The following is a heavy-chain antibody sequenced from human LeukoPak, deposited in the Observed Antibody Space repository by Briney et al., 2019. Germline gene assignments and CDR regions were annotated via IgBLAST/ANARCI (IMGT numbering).Heavy chain of an antibody. CDR3: AKRGSQTGGFDY. J-gene: IGHJ4*02. CDR2: ISYDGSNK. V-gene: IGHV3-30-3*02. Sequence: PGRSLRLSCAASGFTFSSYAMHWVRQAPGKGLEWVAVISYDGSNKYYADSVKGRFTISRDNSKNTLYLQMNSLRAEDTAVYYCAKRGSQTGGFDYWGQGTLVTVSS. CDR1: GFTFSSYA. D-gene: IGHD1-14*01.